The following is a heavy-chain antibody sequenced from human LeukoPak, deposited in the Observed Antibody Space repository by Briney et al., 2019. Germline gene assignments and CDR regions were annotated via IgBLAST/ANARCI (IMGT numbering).Heavy chain of an antibody. CDR1: GGSFSGYY. CDR2: INHSGST. J-gene: IGHJ3*02. Sequence: PSETLSLTCAVYGGSFSGYYWSWIRQPPGKGLEWIGEINHSGSTNYNPSLKSRVTISVDTSKNQFSLKLSSVTAADTAVYYCARRRVDYDYVWGSYRYRGAFDIWGQGTMVTVSS. V-gene: IGHV4-34*01. CDR3: ARRRVDYDYVWGSYRYRGAFDI. D-gene: IGHD3-16*02.